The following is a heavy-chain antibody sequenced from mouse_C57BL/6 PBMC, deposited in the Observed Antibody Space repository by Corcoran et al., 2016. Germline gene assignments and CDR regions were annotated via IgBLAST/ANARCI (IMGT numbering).Heavy chain of an antibody. CDR3: AREDAYYSNYDYAMDY. Sequence: QVQLQQSGPELVKPGASVKLSCKASGYTFTSYDINWVKQRPGQGLEWIGWIYPRDGSTKYNEKFKGKATLTVDTSSSTAYMELHSLTSEDSAVYFCAREDAYYSNYDYAMDYWGQGTSVTVSS. CDR2: IYPRDGST. D-gene: IGHD2-5*01. V-gene: IGHV1-85*01. J-gene: IGHJ4*01. CDR1: GYTFTSYD.